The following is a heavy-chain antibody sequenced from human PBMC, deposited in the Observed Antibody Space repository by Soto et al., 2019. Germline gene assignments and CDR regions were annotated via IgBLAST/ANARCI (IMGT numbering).Heavy chain of an antibody. V-gene: IGHV1-58*01. Sequence: SVKVSCKTSGFTLSSSAVHWVRQARGHRLQWIGWIDVGSGNANYAQMDQERVTISRDMSTSTAYMELTSLRPEDTAVYYCAADVGGYIYGLARHWGPGTLVTVSSGKCSEASVKVSCKASGYTFTSCSQYYNWFDPWGQGTLVTVSS. CDR2: IDVGSGNA. CDR3: AADVGGYIYGLARHWGPGTLVTVSSGKCSEASVKVSCKASGYTFTSCSQYYNWFDP. J-gene: IGHJ5*02. D-gene: IGHD3-9*01. CDR1: GFTLSSSA.